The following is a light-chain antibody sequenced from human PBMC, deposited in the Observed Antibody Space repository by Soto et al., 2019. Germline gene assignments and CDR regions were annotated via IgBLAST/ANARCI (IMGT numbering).Light chain of an antibody. V-gene: IGKV1-9*01. CDR1: QGISSY. J-gene: IGKJ4*01. CDR3: QQLESYPPT. CDR2: AAS. Sequence: DIQLTQSPSFLSASVGDRVTITCRASQGISSYLSWYQQKPGKAPKILIYAASTLQTGVPSRFSGSGSGTDFTLTISSLQPEDFATYYCQQLESYPPTFGGGTKVDIK.